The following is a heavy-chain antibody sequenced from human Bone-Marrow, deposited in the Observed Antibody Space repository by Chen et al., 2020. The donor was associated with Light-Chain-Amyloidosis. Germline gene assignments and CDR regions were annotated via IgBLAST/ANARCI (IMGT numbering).Heavy chain of an antibody. CDR3: AKDMGALEVLWFGASPGGYYGMDV. D-gene: IGHD3-10*01. V-gene: IGHV3-9*01. Sequence: EVQLVESGGGLVQPGRSLRLSCAASGFTFDDYAMHWVRQAPGKGLEWVSGISWNSGSIGYADSVKGRFTISRDNAKNSLYLQMNSLRAEDTALYYCAKDMGALEVLWFGASPGGYYGMDVWGQGTTVTVSS. CDR1: GFTFDDYA. J-gene: IGHJ6*02. CDR2: ISWNSGSI.